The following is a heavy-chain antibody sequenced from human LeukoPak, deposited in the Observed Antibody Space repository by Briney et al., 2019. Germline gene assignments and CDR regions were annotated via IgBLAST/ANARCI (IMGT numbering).Heavy chain of an antibody. CDR2: IYYSGNT. J-gene: IGHJ4*02. D-gene: IGHD6-13*01. CDR1: GGSISSSSYY. CDR3: ARAQVAQSIAAADL. Sequence: SETLSLTCTVSGGSISSSSYYWGWIRQPPGKGLEWIGSIYYSGNTYYNPSLKSRVTISVDTSKNQFSLKLGSVTAADTAVYYCARAQVAQSIAAADLWGQGTLVTVSS. V-gene: IGHV4-39*07.